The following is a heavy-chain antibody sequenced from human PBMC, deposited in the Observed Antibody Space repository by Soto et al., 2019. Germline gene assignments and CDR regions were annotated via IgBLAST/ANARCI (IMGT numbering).Heavy chain of an antibody. CDR2: ISWNSSNI. CDR1: GFTFDDYA. Sequence: EVHLVESGGGLVQPGRSLRLSCAASGFTFDDYAMHWVRQVPGKGLEWVSSISWNSSNIVYADSVKGRFTISRDSANNSLYLQMNSPRTEDTALYYCAKGAVTSIFGYFDYWGQGTLVTVSS. D-gene: IGHD3-3*01. J-gene: IGHJ4*02. CDR3: AKGAVTSIFGYFDY. V-gene: IGHV3-9*01.